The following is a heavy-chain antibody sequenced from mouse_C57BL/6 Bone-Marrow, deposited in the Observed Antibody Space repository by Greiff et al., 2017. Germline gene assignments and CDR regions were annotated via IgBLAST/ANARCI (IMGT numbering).Heavy chain of an antibody. CDR1: GYTFTNYW. J-gene: IGHJ4*01. Sequence: QVQLQQPGAELVKPGASVKLSCKASGYTFTNYWMHWVKQRPGQGLEWIGMMHPNGGSPDYNEKFKSEATLSVDKSSRTAYMELSRLSSDESAVYYCARSYDYDDYTMDYWGQGTSVTVSS. CDR2: MHPNGGSP. V-gene: IGHV1-64*01. D-gene: IGHD2-4*01. CDR3: ARSYDYDDYTMDY.